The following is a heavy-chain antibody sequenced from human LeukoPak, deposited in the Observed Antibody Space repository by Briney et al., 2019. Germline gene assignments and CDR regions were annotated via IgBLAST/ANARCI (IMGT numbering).Heavy chain of an antibody. V-gene: IGHV3-9*01. Sequence: PGGSLRLSCAASGFTFDDYAMHWVRQAPGKGLEWVSGISWNSGSIGYADSVKGRFTISRDNAKNSLYLQMNSLRAEDTALYYCAKDFARYYYDSSGYYDPRGDYYYSMDVRGQGTTVTVSS. CDR3: AKDFARYYYDSSGYYDPRGDYYYSMDV. CDR2: ISWNSGSI. CDR1: GFTFDDYA. D-gene: IGHD3-22*01. J-gene: IGHJ6*02.